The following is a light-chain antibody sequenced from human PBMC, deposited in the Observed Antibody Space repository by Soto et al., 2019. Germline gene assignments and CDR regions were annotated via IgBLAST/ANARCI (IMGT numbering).Light chain of an antibody. V-gene: IGLV2-8*01. J-gene: IGLJ1*01. Sequence: QSVLTQPPSASGSPGQSVTISCTGTSSDIGGYNYVSWYQQHPGKAPKLMIYDVNKRPSGVPDRFSGSKSGNTASLTVSGLQAEDEADYYCQSYDSSLTGSVFGTGTKLTVL. CDR3: QSYDSSLTGSV. CDR2: DVN. CDR1: SSDIGGYNY.